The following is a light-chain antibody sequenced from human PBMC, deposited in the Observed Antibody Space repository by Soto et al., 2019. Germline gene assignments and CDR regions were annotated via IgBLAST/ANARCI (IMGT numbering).Light chain of an antibody. Sequence: DVKMTQSPSTLSASVEDRDTITCLASQSISTWLAWYQQKPGKAPKLLIYKASNLESGVPSRFSGSGSGTEFTLTISSLQPDDFATYYCQQYKSFPCTFGQGTKVDI. V-gene: IGKV1-5*03. CDR1: QSISTW. J-gene: IGKJ1*01. CDR2: KAS. CDR3: QQYKSFPCT.